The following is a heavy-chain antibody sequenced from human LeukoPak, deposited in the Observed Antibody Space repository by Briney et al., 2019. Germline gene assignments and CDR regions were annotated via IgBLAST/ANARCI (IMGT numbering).Heavy chain of an antibody. J-gene: IGHJ4*02. Sequence: ASVKVSCKASGCTFSSYAISWVRQAPGQGLEWMGGIIPIFGTANYAQKFQGRVTITTDESTSTAYMELSSLRAEDTAVYYCARVAYYYDSSGYLDYWGQGTLVTVSS. CDR1: GCTFSSYA. V-gene: IGHV1-69*05. CDR2: IIPIFGTA. D-gene: IGHD3-22*01. CDR3: ARVAYYYDSSGYLDY.